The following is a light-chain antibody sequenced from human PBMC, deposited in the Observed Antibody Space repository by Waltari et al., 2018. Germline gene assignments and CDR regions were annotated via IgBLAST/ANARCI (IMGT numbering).Light chain of an antibody. CDR1: SNDVGGYDY. V-gene: IGLV2-14*03. CDR3: SSFTGTSTRV. J-gene: IGLJ3*02. Sequence: QSALTQPASVSGSRGDSITISCTGTSNDVGGYDYFFWYQQHPVKAPKRLIYNVNHRPSGVSNRFSGSKSGHTASLTISGLQAEDEADYYCSSFTGTSTRVFGGGTKLTVL. CDR2: NVN.